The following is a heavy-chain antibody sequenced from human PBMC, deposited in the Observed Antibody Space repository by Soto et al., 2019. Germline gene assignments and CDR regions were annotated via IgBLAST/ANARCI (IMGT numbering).Heavy chain of an antibody. J-gene: IGHJ5*02. Sequence: EPLSLSCAVYGGSLSGYYWGWIRQPPGKGLEWIGEINHSGSTNYNPSIKSRVTVSVDTSKNQFSLQLSSVTAADTAVYYCARGHAGAHWFDPWGQGTLVTVSS. V-gene: IGHV4-34*01. CDR1: GGSLSGYY. CDR2: INHSGST. CDR3: ARGHAGAHWFDP.